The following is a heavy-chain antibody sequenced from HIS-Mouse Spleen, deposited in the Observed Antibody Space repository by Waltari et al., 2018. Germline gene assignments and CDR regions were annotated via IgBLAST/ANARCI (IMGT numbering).Heavy chain of an antibody. CDR2: ISSSGSTL. D-gene: IGHD5-12*01. J-gene: IGHJ4*02. CDR1: GFTFSDYY. V-gene: IGHV3-11*01. CDR3: ARQFFTWISFDY. Sequence: QVQLVESGGGLVKPGGSLRLSCAASGFTFSDYYMSWIRQAPGNWLEWVSYISSSGSTLYYADAVKGRFTISRDNAKNSLYLQMNSLRAEDTAVYYCARQFFTWISFDYWGQGTLVTVSS.